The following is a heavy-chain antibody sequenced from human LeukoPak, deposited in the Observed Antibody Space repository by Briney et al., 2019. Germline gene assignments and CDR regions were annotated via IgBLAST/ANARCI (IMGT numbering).Heavy chain of an antibody. V-gene: IGHV3-30*02. D-gene: IGHD3-3*01. J-gene: IGHJ4*02. CDR3: ARDWRGLLIHRRGFDY. CDR1: GFTFSSYG. CDR2: IRYDGSNK. Sequence: GGSLRLSCAASGFTFSSYGMHWVRQAPGKGLEWVAFIRYDGSNKYYADSVKGRFTISRDNSKNTLYLQMNSLRAEDTAVYYYARDWRGLLIHRRGFDYWGQGTLVTVSS.